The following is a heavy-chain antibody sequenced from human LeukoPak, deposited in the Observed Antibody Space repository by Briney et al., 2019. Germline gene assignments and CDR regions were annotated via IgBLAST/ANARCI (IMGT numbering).Heavy chain of an antibody. V-gene: IGHV3-30-3*01. D-gene: IGHD1-26*01. Sequence: GRSLRLSCAASGFAFSSYAMHWVRQAPGKGLEWVAVISYDGSNKYYADSVKGRFTISRDNSKNTLYLQMNSLRAEDTAVYYCAREWELRATSDYWGQGTLVTVSS. CDR3: AREWELRATSDY. CDR1: GFAFSSYA. J-gene: IGHJ4*02. CDR2: ISYDGSNK.